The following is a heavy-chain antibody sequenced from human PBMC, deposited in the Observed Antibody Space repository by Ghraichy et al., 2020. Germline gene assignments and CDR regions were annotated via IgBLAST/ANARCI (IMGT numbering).Heavy chain of an antibody. Sequence: ASVKVSCKASGYSFTNYDISWVRQAPGQVLEWMGWISGYSRNTNYAQKFQGRVTMTRDTSTNTGYMELRSLRSYDTAVYYCASRSRGRGLDYWGQGALVTVSS. J-gene: IGHJ4*02. CDR3: ASRSRGRGLDY. CDR2: ISGYSRNT. D-gene: IGHD3-10*01. V-gene: IGHV1-18*04. CDR1: GYSFTNYD.